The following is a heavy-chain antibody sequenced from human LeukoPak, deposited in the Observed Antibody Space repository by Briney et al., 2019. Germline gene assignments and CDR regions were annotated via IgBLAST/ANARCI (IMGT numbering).Heavy chain of an antibody. Sequence: GGSLRLSCAASGFTFSSYAMTWVRQAPGKGLEWVSYISSSSSTIYYADSVKGRFTISRDNAKNSLYLQMNSLRDEDTAVYYCARDEYYDILTGYLAGYFQHWGQGTLVTVSS. CDR2: ISSSSSTI. CDR3: ARDEYYDILTGYLAGYFQH. V-gene: IGHV3-48*02. J-gene: IGHJ1*01. CDR1: GFTFSSYA. D-gene: IGHD3-9*01.